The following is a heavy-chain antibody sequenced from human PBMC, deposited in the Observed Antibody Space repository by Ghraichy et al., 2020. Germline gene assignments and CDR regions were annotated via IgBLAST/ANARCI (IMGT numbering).Heavy chain of an antibody. Sequence: GGSLRLSCAASGFTFSSFAMSWVRQAPGKGLEWVSSMSGSGSMTYYAESAKGRFTISRDNSKNTLYLQVNSLRAEDTAVYYCARVAVGATRGWFDPWGQGTLVTVSS. V-gene: IGHV3-23*01. CDR2: MSGSGSMT. J-gene: IGHJ5*02. CDR3: ARVAVGATRGWFDP. D-gene: IGHD1-26*01. CDR1: GFTFSSFA.